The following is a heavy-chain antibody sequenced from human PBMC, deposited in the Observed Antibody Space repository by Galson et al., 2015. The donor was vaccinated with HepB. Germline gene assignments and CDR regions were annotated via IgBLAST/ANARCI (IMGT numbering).Heavy chain of an antibody. CDR3: ARRNPQWLALGAFDI. CDR2: IYYSGST. J-gene: IGHJ3*02. CDR1: GGSISSSSYY. D-gene: IGHD6-19*01. V-gene: IGHV4-39*01. Sequence: ETLSLTCAVSGGSISSSSYYWGWIRQPPGKGLEWIGSIYYSGSTYYNPSLKSRVTISVDTSKNQFSLKLSSVTAADTAVYYCARRNPQWLALGAFDIWGQGTMVTVSS.